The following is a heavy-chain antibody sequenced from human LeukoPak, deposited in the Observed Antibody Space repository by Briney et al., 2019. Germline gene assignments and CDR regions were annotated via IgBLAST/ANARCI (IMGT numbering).Heavy chain of an antibody. CDR2: VSDGGRT. J-gene: IGHJ4*02. Sequence: PSETLSLTCSVSGGSITSYYWSWIRQPPGKGLEWIGHVSDGGRTNYSPPLRSRVSISVETSKNQFSLKLHAVTALGETMYFCARASATFDLWGQRTLVTVSS. V-gene: IGHV4-59*01. CDR3: ARASATFDL. D-gene: IGHD3-9*01. CDR1: GGSITSYY.